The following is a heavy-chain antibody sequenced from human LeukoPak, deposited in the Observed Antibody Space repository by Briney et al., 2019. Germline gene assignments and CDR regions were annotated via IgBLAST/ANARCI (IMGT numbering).Heavy chain of an antibody. CDR3: ARERMGIDY. Sequence: GGSLRLSCVASGFTFSSYIMNWVRQAPGKGLEWVSYISTRSTTIDYADSVKGRFTISRDNAKNSLYLQMNSLRDEDTAVYYCARERMGIDYWGQGTLVTVSS. D-gene: IGHD1-26*01. J-gene: IGHJ4*02. V-gene: IGHV3-48*02. CDR1: GFTFSSYI. CDR2: ISTRSTTI.